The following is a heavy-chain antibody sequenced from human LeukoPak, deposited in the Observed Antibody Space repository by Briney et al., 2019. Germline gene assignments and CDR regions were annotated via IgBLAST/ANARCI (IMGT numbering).Heavy chain of an antibody. CDR2: ISTGGTTI. CDR1: GFTLSSYS. CDR3: ARPRPGYYFDY. J-gene: IGHJ4*02. Sequence: GGSLRLSCAASGFTLSSYSVSWVRQAPGKGLEWISYISTGGTTIYYADSVRGRFTISRDSAKNSLFLQTNSLRAEDTALYYCARPRPGYYFDYWGQGTLVTVSS. D-gene: IGHD6-6*01. V-gene: IGHV3-48*01.